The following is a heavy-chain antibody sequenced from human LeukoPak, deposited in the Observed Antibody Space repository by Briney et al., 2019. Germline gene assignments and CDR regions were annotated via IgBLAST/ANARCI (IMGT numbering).Heavy chain of an antibody. CDR2: IYYSGST. D-gene: IGHD3-16*01. CDR3: VRGSTLRHYQY. CDR1: GGSISSYY. J-gene: IGHJ4*02. V-gene: IGHV4-59*08. Sequence: SETLSLTCTVSGGSISSYYWSWIRQPPGKGLEWIGYIYYSGSTNYNPSLKSRVTISVDTSKNQFSLKLSSVTAADTAVYYCVRGSTLRHYQYWGQGTLVTVSS.